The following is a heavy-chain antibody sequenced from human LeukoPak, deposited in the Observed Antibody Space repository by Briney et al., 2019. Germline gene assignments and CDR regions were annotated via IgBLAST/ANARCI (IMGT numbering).Heavy chain of an antibody. CDR3: ARGSAGTTFIAY. V-gene: IGHV1-2*02. J-gene: IGHJ4*02. D-gene: IGHD1-7*01. CDR2: INPNSGGT. Sequence: ASVRVSCKASGYTFTGYYMHWVRQAPGQGLEWMGWINPNSGGTNYAQKFQGRVTMTRDTSISTAYMELSRLRSDDTAVYYCARGSAGTTFIAYWGQGTLVTVSS. CDR1: GYTFTGYY.